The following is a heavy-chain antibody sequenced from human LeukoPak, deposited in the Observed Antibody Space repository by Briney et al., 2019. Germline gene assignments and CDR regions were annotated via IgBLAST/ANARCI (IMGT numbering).Heavy chain of an antibody. CDR3: AGGYGSGSAPDY. D-gene: IGHD3-10*01. CDR2: IIPILGIA. V-gene: IGHV1-69*04. CDR1: GGTFSSYA. J-gene: IGHJ4*02. Sequence: ASVKVSCKASGGTFSSYAISWVRQAPGQGLEWMGRIIPILGIANYAQKFQGRVTITADKSTSTAYMELSSLRSEDTAVYCCAGGYGSGSAPDYWGQGTLVTVSS.